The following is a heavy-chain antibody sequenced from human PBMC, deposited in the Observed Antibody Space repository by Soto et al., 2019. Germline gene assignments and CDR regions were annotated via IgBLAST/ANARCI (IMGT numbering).Heavy chain of an antibody. Sequence: QVQLVQSGAEVKKPGASVKVSCKASGYTFNSYAINWVRQAPGQGLEWVGWISAYNGDTNYAQKLQGRVTMTTDTSSSTVYMELRSLRFDDTAVYYCARDWGPHYMEFWGKGTTVTVSS. D-gene: IGHD3-16*01. CDR2: ISAYNGDT. V-gene: IGHV1-18*01. CDR1: GYTFNSYA. CDR3: ARDWGPHYMEF. J-gene: IGHJ6*03.